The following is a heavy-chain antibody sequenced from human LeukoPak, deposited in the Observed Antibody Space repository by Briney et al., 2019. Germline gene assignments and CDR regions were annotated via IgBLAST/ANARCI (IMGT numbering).Heavy chain of an antibody. Sequence: SQALSLTCAISGDSVSGNSAAWNWIRQSPSRGLEWLGRTYYRSKWYNDHAISVKSRITINPDTSKNRFSLQLNSVTPEDTAVYYCARDDSSGYFHDAFDIWGQGTMVIVSS. CDR1: GDSVSGNSAA. CDR3: ARDDSSGYFHDAFDI. V-gene: IGHV6-1*01. CDR2: TYYRSKWYN. D-gene: IGHD3-22*01. J-gene: IGHJ3*02.